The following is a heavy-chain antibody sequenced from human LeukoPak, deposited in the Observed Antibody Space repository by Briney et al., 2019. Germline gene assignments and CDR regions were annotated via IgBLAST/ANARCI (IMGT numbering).Heavy chain of an antibody. J-gene: IGHJ6*03. V-gene: IGHV3-48*01. CDR1: GFTFSSYS. D-gene: IGHD3-16*02. CDR2: ITSSSSII. CDR3: ARDKRLSPYYYMDV. Sequence: GGSLRLSCAASGFTFSSYSMNWVRQAPGKGLEWVSYITSSSSIIYYADSVKGRFTISSDNAKNSMYLQMDSLRAEDTAVYYCARDKRLSPYYYMDVWGKGTTVTVSS.